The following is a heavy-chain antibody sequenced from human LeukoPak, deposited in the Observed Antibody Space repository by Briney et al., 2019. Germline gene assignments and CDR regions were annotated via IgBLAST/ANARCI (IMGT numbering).Heavy chain of an antibody. Sequence: ASVKVSCKASGYTFTGYYMHWVQKAPGQGLEWMGWINPNSGGTNYAQKFQGRVTMTRDTPISTAYMELSRLRSDDTAVYYCARGVGLDDAFDIWGQGTMVTVSS. V-gene: IGHV1-2*02. J-gene: IGHJ3*02. CDR1: GYTFTGYY. CDR2: INPNSGGT. CDR3: ARGVGLDDAFDI. D-gene: IGHD1-26*01.